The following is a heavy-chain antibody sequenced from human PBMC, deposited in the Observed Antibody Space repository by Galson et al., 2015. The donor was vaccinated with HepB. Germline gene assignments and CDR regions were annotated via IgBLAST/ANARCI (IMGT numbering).Heavy chain of an antibody. D-gene: IGHD3-22*01. CDR1: TFSLSGSG. CDR3: VKDEDFYDRRGIYFDS. V-gene: IGHV3-30*18. Sequence: SLRLSCAASTFSLSGSGLHWVRQAPGKRLEWVALISYDGGNTDYADSVKGRFSISTDNSQKMLYLQMNSLRREDTGVYYCVKDEDFYDRRGIYFDSWGQGTLVTVSS. J-gene: IGHJ4*02. CDR2: ISYDGGNT.